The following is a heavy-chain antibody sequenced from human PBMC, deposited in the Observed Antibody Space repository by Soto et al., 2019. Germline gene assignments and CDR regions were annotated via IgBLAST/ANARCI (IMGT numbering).Heavy chain of an antibody. CDR1: GFTFSSYS. Sequence: GGSLSLSCAASGFTFSSYSMNWVRQAPGKGLEWVSSISSSSSYIYYADSVKGRFTISRDNAKNSLYLQMNSLRAEDTAVYYCARDWVDDYGAFDIWGQGTMVTVSS. CDR2: ISSSSSYI. D-gene: IGHD4-17*01. CDR3: ARDWVDDYGAFDI. J-gene: IGHJ3*02. V-gene: IGHV3-21*01.